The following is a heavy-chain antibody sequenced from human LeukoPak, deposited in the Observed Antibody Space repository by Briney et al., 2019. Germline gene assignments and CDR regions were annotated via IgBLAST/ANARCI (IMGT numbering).Heavy chain of an antibody. CDR3: AAGEGTDYDILTGPFDY. Sequence: ASVKVSCKASGYTFTGYYMHWVRQAPGQGLEWMGWINPNSGGTNYAQKFQGRVTMTRDTSISTAYMELSRLRSDDTAVYYCAAGEGTDYDILTGPFDYWGQGTLVTVSS. J-gene: IGHJ4*02. D-gene: IGHD3-9*01. V-gene: IGHV1-2*02. CDR1: GYTFTGYY. CDR2: INPNSGGT.